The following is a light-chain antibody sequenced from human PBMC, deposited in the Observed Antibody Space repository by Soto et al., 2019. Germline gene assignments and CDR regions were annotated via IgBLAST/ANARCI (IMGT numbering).Light chain of an antibody. CDR3: CSYAGSYSHV. Sequence: QSVLTQPRSVSGSPGQSVTISCTGTSSDVGGYNYVSWSQQHPAKAPKLMIYDVSKRPSGVPDRFSGSKSGNTASLTISGLQAEDEADYYCCSYAGSYSHVFGTGTKLTVL. CDR1: SSDVGGYNY. J-gene: IGLJ1*01. V-gene: IGLV2-11*01. CDR2: DVS.